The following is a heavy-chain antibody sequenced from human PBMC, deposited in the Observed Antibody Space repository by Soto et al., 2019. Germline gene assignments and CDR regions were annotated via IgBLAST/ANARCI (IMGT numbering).Heavy chain of an antibody. D-gene: IGHD3-22*01. Sequence: EVQLVESGGGLVQPGGSLRLSCAASGFTFSSYSMNWVRQAPGKGLEWVSYISSSSSTIYYADSVKGRFTISRDNAKNSLYLQMNSLRAEDTAVYYCARGGSFYYDSSGYYYPPFDYWGQGTLVTVSS. V-gene: IGHV3-48*01. CDR3: ARGGSFYYDSSGYYYPPFDY. CDR2: ISSSSSTI. J-gene: IGHJ4*02. CDR1: GFTFSSYS.